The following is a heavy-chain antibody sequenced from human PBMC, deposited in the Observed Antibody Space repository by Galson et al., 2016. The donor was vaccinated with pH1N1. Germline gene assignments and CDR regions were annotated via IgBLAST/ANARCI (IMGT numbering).Heavy chain of an antibody. CDR1: GFTFSDYA. Sequence: LRLSCAASGFTFSDYAMAWVRQSPKKGLEWVSGIFGGGRKTHYADSVRGRFTISRDNSKNMVYLEMSSLRAEDTAVYCCASEGYYDASGYPSIESWGQGTLVSVSS. V-gene: IGHV3-23*01. CDR3: ASEGYYDASGYPSIES. D-gene: IGHD3-22*01. J-gene: IGHJ4*02. CDR2: IFGGGRKT.